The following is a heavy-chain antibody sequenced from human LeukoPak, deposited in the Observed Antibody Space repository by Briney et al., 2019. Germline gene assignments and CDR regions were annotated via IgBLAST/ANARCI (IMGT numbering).Heavy chain of an antibody. CDR2: IYYSGST. D-gene: IGHD2-8*02. V-gene: IGHV4-59*01. CDR3: ARVQAYWYFDY. J-gene: IGHJ4*02. CDR1: GGSISSYY. Sequence: SETLSLTCTVSGGSISSYYWSWIRQPPGKGLEWIGYIYYSGSTNYNPSLKSRVTISVDTSKNQFSLKLSSVTAADTAVYYCARVQAYWYFDYWGQGTLVTVSS.